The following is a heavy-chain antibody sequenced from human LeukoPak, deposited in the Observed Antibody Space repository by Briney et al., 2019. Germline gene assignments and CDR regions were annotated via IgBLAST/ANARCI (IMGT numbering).Heavy chain of an antibody. Sequence: PSEPLSLTCAVYGGSFSGYYWSWIRQPPGKGLEWIGEINHSGSTNYNPSLQSRVTISVDTSKNQFSLQRSSVTAADTAVYYCARGFAEYCSSTSCPRRYYYYGMDVWGQGTTVTVSS. D-gene: IGHD2-2*01. CDR3: ARGFAEYCSSTSCPRRYYYYGMDV. CDR2: INHSGST. CDR1: GGSFSGYY. V-gene: IGHV4-34*01. J-gene: IGHJ6*02.